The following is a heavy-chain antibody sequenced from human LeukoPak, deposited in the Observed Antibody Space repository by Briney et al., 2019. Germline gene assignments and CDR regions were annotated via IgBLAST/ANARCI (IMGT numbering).Heavy chain of an antibody. J-gene: IGHJ4*02. CDR1: GFTFNNYA. D-gene: IGHD4-17*01. V-gene: IGHV3-23*01. CDR3: ARDYADYVGYFFFDY. Sequence: AGGSLRLSCAASGFTFNNYAVNWVRQAPGKGLEWVSSISGGGETTYHADSAKGRFTISRDNSQNTLYLQMNSLRAEDTAVYYCARDYADYVGYFFFDYWGQGTLVTVSS. CDR2: ISGGGETT.